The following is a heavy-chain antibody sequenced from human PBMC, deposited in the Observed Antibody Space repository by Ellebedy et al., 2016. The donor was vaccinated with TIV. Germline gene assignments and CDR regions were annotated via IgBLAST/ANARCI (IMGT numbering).Heavy chain of an antibody. Sequence: GESLKISCAASGFTFSSYGMHWVRQAPGKGLEWVAVIWNDVSNKKNADSVKGRFTISRDNSKNTLYLQMNSLRVEDTAVYYCVREGWDGDYYFDHWGQGTLVTVSS. CDR3: VREGWDGDYYFDH. V-gene: IGHV3-33*01. CDR1: GFTFSSYG. J-gene: IGHJ4*02. D-gene: IGHD4-17*01. CDR2: IWNDVSNK.